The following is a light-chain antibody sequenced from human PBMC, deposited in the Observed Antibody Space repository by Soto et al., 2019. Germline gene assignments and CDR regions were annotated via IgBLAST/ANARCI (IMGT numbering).Light chain of an antibody. CDR2: GAA. Sequence: DIPMTQSPSSVSASVGDRLTITCRASRVISNSLAWYQQTPGKAPKLLVRGAACLHRGVPSRFSGRGAGTELTLTISSLQPEDFATYYCHQTSASPRTFGQGPKVDVK. CDR3: HQTSASPRT. J-gene: IGKJ1*01. V-gene: IGKV1-12*01. CDR1: RVISNS.